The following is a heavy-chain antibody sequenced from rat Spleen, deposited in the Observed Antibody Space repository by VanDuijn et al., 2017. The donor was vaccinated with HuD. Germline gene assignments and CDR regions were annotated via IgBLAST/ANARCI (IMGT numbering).Heavy chain of an antibody. CDR1: GYSITSNH. D-gene: IGHD5-1*01. J-gene: IGHJ4*01. Sequence: EVQLQESGPGLVKPSQSLSLTCSVTGYSITSNHWGWIRKFPGSKMEWIGHISYSGSSSYNPSLKSRIAITRDTSKNQFFLELNSVTLEDTATYYCARGGSSYVMDAWGQGASVTVSS. V-gene: IGHV3-1*01. CDR2: ISYSGSS. CDR3: ARGGSSYVMDA.